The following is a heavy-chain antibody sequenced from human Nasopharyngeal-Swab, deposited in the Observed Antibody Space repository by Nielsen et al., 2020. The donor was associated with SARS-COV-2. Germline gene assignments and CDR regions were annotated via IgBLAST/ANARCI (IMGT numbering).Heavy chain of an antibody. V-gene: IGHV4-39*07. CDR3: ARVERTYYMDV. D-gene: IGHD3/OR15-3a*01. J-gene: IGHJ6*03. Sequence: RQAPGKGLEWIGSIYYSGSTYYNPSLKSRVTISVDTSKNQFSLKLSSVTAADTAVYYCARVERTYYMDVWGKGTTVTVSS. CDR2: IYYSGST.